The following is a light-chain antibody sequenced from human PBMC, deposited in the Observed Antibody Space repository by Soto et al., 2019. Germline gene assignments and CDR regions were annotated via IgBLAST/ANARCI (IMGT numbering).Light chain of an antibody. Sequence: EIVLTQSPGTLSLSPGERATLSCRASQSLTSSYLAWYQQKPGQAPRLLIYGASSRATGIPDRFSGSGSGTDFTLTISRMETEDFAVDYCQQYESSPPSYTFGQGTKLEIK. J-gene: IGKJ2*01. CDR1: QSLTSSY. V-gene: IGKV3-20*01. CDR3: QQYESSPPSYT. CDR2: GAS.